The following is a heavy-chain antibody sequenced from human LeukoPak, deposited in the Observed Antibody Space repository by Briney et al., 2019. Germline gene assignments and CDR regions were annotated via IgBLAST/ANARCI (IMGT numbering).Heavy chain of an antibody. J-gene: IGHJ6*03. CDR2: MNPNSGNT. CDR3: ARGRSDYVWGSYRFYYYMDV. D-gene: IGHD3-16*02. V-gene: IGHV1-8*01. CDR1: GYTFTSYD. Sequence: ASVKASCKASGYTFTSYDINWVRQATGQGLEWMGWMNPNSGNTGYAQKFQGRVTMTRNTSISTAYMELSSLRSEDTAVYYCARGRSDYVWGSYRFYYYMDVWGKGTTVTVSS.